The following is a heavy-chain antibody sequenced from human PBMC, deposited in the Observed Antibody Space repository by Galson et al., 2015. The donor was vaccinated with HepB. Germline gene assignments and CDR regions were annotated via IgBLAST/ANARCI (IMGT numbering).Heavy chain of an antibody. CDR1: GFTFSSYG. D-gene: IGHD6-13*01. CDR2: ISYDGSYQ. V-gene: IGHV3-30*03. Sequence: SLRLSCAASGFTFSSYGMYWVRQAPGKGLEWMAVISYDGSYQYYADSVKGRFTISRDNSKNTLDLEMNSLGGEDTAVYFCAREVTLTSSWYYYGMDVWGHGTTVIVSS. J-gene: IGHJ6*02. CDR3: AREVTLTSSWYYYGMDV.